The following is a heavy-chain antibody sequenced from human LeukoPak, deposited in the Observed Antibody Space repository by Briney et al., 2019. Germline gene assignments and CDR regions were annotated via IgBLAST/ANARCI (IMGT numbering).Heavy chain of an antibody. V-gene: IGHV3-7*01. CDR3: ARSYGGYTDS. J-gene: IGHJ4*02. CDR1: GFTFSRDW. Sequence: GGSLRLSCVASGFTFSRDWMSWVRQAPGKGLEWVANIKEDGSAQYYADSVKGRFTISRDNAKNSLYLQMNSLRDEDTAVYYCARSYGGYTDSWGQGTLVTVSS. D-gene: IGHD5-12*01. CDR2: IKEDGSAQ.